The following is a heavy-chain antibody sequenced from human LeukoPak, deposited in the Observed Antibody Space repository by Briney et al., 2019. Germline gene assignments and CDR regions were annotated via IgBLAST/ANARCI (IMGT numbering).Heavy chain of an antibody. V-gene: IGHV3-30*02. CDR1: AFTFSSYG. CDR2: IRSDASNQ. Sequence: GGSLRLSCAASAFTFSSYGMHWVRQAPGKGPEWVAFIRSDASNQYYADSVKGRFTISRDNSKNTLYLQMNSLRAEDTAVYYCAKDWYFDLWGRGTLVTVSS. CDR3: AKDWYFDL. J-gene: IGHJ2*01.